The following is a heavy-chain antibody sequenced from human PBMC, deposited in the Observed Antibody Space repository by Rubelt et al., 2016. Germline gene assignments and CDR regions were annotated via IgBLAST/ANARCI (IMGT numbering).Heavy chain of an antibody. CDR2: IIPILGIA. J-gene: IGHJ2*01. V-gene: IGHV1-69*09. CDR3: SSSSSASGGYFDL. Sequence: QVQLVQSGAEVKKPGSSVKVSCKASGGTFSSYAISWVRQAPGQGLEWMGRIIPILGIANYARKFPGRVTITADKSTSTAYMELSSLRSEDTAVYYCSSSSSASGGYFDLWGRGTLVTVSS. D-gene: IGHD6-6*01. CDR1: GGTFSSYA.